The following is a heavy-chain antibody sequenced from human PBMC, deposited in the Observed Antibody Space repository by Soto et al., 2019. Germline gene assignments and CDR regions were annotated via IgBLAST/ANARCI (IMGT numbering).Heavy chain of an antibody. V-gene: IGHV1-46*01. Sequence: QVQLVQSGAEVKKPGASVKVSCKASGYSFTTYYMHWVRQAPGQGLEWMGMINPSGGSTSYAQKFQGRVTMTRDTSTSTVYMELRSLRSEDTAVYYCARNDKSGLDYWGQGTLVTVSS. CDR1: GYSFTTYY. CDR3: ARNDKSGLDY. CDR2: INPSGGST. D-gene: IGHD1-1*01. J-gene: IGHJ4*02.